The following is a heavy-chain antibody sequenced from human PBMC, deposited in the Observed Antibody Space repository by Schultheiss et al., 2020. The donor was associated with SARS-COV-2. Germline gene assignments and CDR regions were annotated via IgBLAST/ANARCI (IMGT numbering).Heavy chain of an antibody. J-gene: IGHJ4*02. CDR3: ASHAYCGGDCYSGFFDY. CDR1: GGSISSYY. V-gene: IGHV4-59*08. D-gene: IGHD2-21*02. Sequence: SQTLSLTCTVSGGSISSYYWGWIRQPPGKGLEWIGSIYYSGSTNYNPSLKSRVTISVDTSKNQFSLKLSSVTAADTAVYYCASHAYCGGDCYSGFFDYWGQGTLVTVSS. CDR2: IYYSGST.